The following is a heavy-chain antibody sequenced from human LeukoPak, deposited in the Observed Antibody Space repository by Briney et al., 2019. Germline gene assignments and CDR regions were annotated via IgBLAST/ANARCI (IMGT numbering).Heavy chain of an antibody. CDR3: AKDGFCSSTSCYPNHFNS. D-gene: IGHD2-2*03. CDR1: GFTFSHYA. CDR2: ISNDGSFK. V-gene: IGHV3-30*18. J-gene: IGHJ4*02. Sequence: GGSLRLSCAASGFTFSHYAMHWVRQAPGKGLEWVALISNDGSFKLYADSVKGRFTISRDDSKNTLDLQLSSLRAEDTAVYYCAKDGFCSSTSCYPNHFNSWGQGTLVTVSP.